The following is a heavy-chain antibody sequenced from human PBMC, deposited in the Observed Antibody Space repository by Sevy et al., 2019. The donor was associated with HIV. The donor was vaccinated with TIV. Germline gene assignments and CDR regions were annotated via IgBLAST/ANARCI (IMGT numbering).Heavy chain of an antibody. CDR3: STDIVVQSGYSYDFSTFNPDLPHIRGADV. Sequence: GESLKISCTASGFTFRNAWMTWVRQVPGKGLEWVGRIRNDPDGGTTDYAAPVRGRFTISRDDSKNTLYLQMNSLETEDIAVYYCSTDIVVQSGYSYDFSTFNPDLPHIRGADVWGQGTTVTVST. J-gene: IGHJ6*01. V-gene: IGHV3-15*01. D-gene: IGHD5-12*01. CDR1: GFTFRNAW. CDR2: IRNDPDGGTT.